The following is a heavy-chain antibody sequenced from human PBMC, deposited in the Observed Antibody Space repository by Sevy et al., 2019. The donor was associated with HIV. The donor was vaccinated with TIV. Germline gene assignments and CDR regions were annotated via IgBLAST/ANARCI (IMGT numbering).Heavy chain of an antibody. J-gene: IGHJ6*02. CDR1: GFSFSSYG. D-gene: IGHD3-10*01. V-gene: IGHV3-30*18. Sequence: GGSLRLSCAASGFSFSSYGMHWVRQAPGKGLEWVAIISYDGTNKYYADSVKGRFTISRDNSKNTRYLQMNSLRAEDTSVYYCAKGIKPWFGESSTNSYYFYYGMDVWGQGTTVTVSS. CDR3: AKGIKPWFGESSTNSYYFYYGMDV. CDR2: ISYDGTNK.